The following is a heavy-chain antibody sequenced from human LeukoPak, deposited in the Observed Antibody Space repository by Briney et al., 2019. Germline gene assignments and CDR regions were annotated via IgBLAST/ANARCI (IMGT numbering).Heavy chain of an antibody. V-gene: IGHV3-23*01. CDR3: AKTKTYSGTYYFDY. J-gene: IGHJ4*02. CDR2: ISGGGDST. CDR1: GFTFSSYA. D-gene: IGHD2-15*01. Sequence: GGSLRLSCAASGFTFSSYAMSWVRQAPGKGLEWVSAISGGGDSTYYADSVKGRFTISRDNSKNTLYLQMNSLRAEDTAVYYCAKTKTYSGTYYFDYWGQGTLVTVSS.